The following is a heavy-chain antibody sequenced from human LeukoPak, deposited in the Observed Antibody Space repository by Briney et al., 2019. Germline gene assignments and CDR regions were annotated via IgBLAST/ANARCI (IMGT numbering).Heavy chain of an antibody. Sequence: GGSLRLSCAASGXTFSNYAMTWVRQAPGKGLEWVSGISDGGRSTFHADSVKGRFTISRDNSKNTLYLQMSSLRAEDTAVYYCAKVRVATKLTTELDFWGQGTLVTVSS. CDR3: AKVRVATKLTTELDF. CDR1: GXTFSNYA. J-gene: IGHJ4*02. D-gene: IGHD4-17*01. V-gene: IGHV3-23*01. CDR2: ISDGGRST.